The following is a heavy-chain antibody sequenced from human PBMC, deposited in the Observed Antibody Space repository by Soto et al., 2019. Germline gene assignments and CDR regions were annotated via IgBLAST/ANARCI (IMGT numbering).Heavy chain of an antibody. Sequence: PGGSLRLSCVGSGFTFSTYEMQWVRQAPGKGLEWVSYISSEGSTIFYGESVKGRFIVSRDNDRSSLYLQMNSLRVEDSGVYYCARIGTVLNPDDSWGQGTLVTVSS. CDR2: ISSEGSTI. D-gene: IGHD1-1*01. V-gene: IGHV3-48*03. CDR1: GFTFSTYE. J-gene: IGHJ4*02. CDR3: ARIGTVLNPDDS.